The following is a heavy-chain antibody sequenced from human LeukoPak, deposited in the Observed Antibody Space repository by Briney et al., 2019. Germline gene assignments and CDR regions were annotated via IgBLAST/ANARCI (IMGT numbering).Heavy chain of an antibody. D-gene: IGHD2-15*01. Sequence: SETLSLTCTVSGGSISSSSYYWGWIRQPPGKGLEWIGSIYYSGSTYYNPSLKSRVTISVDTSKNQFSLRLSSVTAADTAVCYCASHYCKDGTCHADYWGQGTLVTVSS. CDR3: ASHYCKDGTCHADY. CDR1: GGSISSSSYY. V-gene: IGHV4-39*07. CDR2: IYYSGST. J-gene: IGHJ4*02.